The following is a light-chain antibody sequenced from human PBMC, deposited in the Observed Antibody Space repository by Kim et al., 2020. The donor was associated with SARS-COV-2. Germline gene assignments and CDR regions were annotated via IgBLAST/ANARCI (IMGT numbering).Light chain of an antibody. Sequence: EIVMTQSPATLSVSPGERATLSCRASQSISTYLAWYQEKPSQAPRLLIYDASTRATGVPARFSGSGSGTEFTLTITSLQSEDFAVYYCQQYNDWPPGDTFGQGTKLEI. J-gene: IGKJ2*01. CDR1: QSISTY. V-gene: IGKV3-15*01. CDR2: DAS. CDR3: QQYNDWPPGDT.